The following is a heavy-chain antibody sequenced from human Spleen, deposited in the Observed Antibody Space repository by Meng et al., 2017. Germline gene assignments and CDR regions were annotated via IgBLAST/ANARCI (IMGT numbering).Heavy chain of an antibody. CDR1: GGPISRTGTC. V-gene: IGHV4-39*01. CDR2: QCHADDT. CDR3: ARHTFSGNPGGIDS. Sequence: QLQMRESGPGLVKPSETLYRTCTVSGGPISRTGTCGGWVRQSPGKGLEWIGSQCHADDTYYNPSLMGRVTISVDTSKNQVSLKLTSVTAADTSVYFCARHTFSGNPGGIDSWGQGILVTVSS. J-gene: IGHJ4*02. D-gene: IGHD4-23*01.